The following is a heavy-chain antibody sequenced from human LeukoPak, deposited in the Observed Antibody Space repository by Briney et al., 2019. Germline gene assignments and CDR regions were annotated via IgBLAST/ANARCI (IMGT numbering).Heavy chain of an antibody. CDR2: ITSSSGGT. J-gene: IGHJ5*02. CDR1: GFTFSSYA. Sequence: GSLRLSCAASGFTFSSYAMSWVRQAPGKGLEWVSLITSSSGGTYYADSVKGRFTISRDNSKSTLYLQMNSLRAEDTAVYYCAKGHTYYDFWSGYYSDPNWFDPWGQGTLVTVSS. CDR3: AKGHTYYDFWSGYYSDPNWFDP. V-gene: IGHV3-23*01. D-gene: IGHD3-3*01.